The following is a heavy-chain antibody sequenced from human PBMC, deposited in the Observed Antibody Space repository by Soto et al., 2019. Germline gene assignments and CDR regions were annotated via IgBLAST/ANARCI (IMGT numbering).Heavy chain of an antibody. CDR3: ARVQCTGGSCFSSYYYYYGMDV. Sequence: PGGSLRLSCAASGFTFTSYAMIWVRQATGKGLEWVSAISGSGGSTYYADSVKGRFTISRDNSKNTVYLQMNSLRAEDTAVYYCARVQCTGGSCFSSYYYYYGMDVWGQGTTVTVSS. D-gene: IGHD2-15*01. V-gene: IGHV3-23*01. CDR1: GFTFTSYA. CDR2: ISGSGGST. J-gene: IGHJ6*02.